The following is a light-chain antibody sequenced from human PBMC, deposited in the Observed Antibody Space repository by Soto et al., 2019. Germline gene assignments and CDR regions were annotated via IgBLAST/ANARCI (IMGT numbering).Light chain of an antibody. CDR3: SSYTNGNTAVV. J-gene: IGLJ2*01. CDR2: EVI. CDR1: SSDVGTYNY. V-gene: IGLV2-14*01. Sequence: QSALAQPASVSGSPGQSITISCTGSSSDVGTYNYVSWYQQRPGKAPKLMLFEVINRPSGISNRFSGSKSGNTASLTISGLQSEDEAVYYCSSYTNGNTAVVFGGGTKLTVL.